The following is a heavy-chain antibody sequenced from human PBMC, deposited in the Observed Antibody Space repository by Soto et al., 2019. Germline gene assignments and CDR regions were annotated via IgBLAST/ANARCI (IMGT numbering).Heavy chain of an antibody. Sequence: QVQLVQSGAEVKKPGASVKVSCKAPRYIFTDYFMHWVRQATGQGLAWMGWINPNIGATHYGVSFQGRVTMTRDTSISTAYMALSSLRSDDTAVYYCASHGPGARYDPRGQGTLVIVS. CDR3: ASHGPGARYDP. V-gene: IGHV1-2*02. CDR1: RYIFTDYF. CDR2: INPNIGAT. J-gene: IGHJ5*02.